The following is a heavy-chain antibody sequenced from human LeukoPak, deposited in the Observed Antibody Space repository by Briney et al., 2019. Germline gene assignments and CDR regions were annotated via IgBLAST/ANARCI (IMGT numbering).Heavy chain of an antibody. CDR2: ITASSTAI. V-gene: IGHV3-21*01. J-gene: IGHJ3*02. Sequence: GGSLRLSCAASGFTFNTYTMNWVRQAPGKGLEWVSSITASSTAIYSADSVKGRFTISRDNAKNSLYLQMNSLRAEDTAVYYCAREGYYYRNDAFDIWGQGTMVTVSS. CDR3: AREGYYYRNDAFDI. D-gene: IGHD3-22*01. CDR1: GFTFNTYT.